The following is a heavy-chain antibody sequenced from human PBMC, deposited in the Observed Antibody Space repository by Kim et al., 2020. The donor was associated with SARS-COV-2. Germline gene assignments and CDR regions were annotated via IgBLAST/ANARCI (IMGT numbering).Heavy chain of an antibody. Sequence: GGSLRLSCAASGFTVSSNYMSWVRQAPGKGLEWVSVIYSGGSTYYADSVKGRFTISRDNSKNTLYLQMNSLRAEDTAVYYCAREGGGGNYDILTGYSSWGQGTLVTVSS. J-gene: IGHJ4*02. V-gene: IGHV3-53*01. CDR3: AREGGGGNYDILTGYSS. CDR1: GFTVSSNY. D-gene: IGHD3-9*01. CDR2: IYSGGST.